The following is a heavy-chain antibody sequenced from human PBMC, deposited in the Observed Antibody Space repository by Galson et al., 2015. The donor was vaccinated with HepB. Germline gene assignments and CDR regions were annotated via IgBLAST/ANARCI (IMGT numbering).Heavy chain of an antibody. CDR1: GYTFTGYY. CDR2: INPNSGGT. Sequence: QSGAEVKKPGESLKISCKASGYTFTGYYMYWVRQAPGQGLESMGWINPNSGGTNYAQRFQGRVTMTRATSISTAYMELSRLRSDDTAVYYCARGGPEWELPTYYFDYWGQGTLVTVSS. V-gene: IGHV1-2*02. J-gene: IGHJ4*02. D-gene: IGHD1-26*01. CDR3: ARGGPEWELPTYYFDY.